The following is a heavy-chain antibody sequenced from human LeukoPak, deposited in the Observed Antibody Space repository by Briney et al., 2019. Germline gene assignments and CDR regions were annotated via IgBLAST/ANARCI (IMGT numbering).Heavy chain of an antibody. CDR2: VTASGGNT. V-gene: IGHV3-23*01. CDR3: AKGNGYSYGRYYVDY. J-gene: IGHJ4*02. D-gene: IGHD5-18*01. Sequence: GGSLRLSCAASGFTFSSYEMNWVRPAPGKGLQWVSAVTASGGNTYYADSVKGRFTISRDNSKNTLYLQVNSRRAEDTAVYYCAKGNGYSYGRYYVDYWGQGTLVTVSS. CDR1: GFTFSSYE.